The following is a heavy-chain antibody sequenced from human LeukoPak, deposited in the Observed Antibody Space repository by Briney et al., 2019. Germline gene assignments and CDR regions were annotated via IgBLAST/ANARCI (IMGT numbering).Heavy chain of an antibody. Sequence: PGRSLRLSCAASGFTFSSYGMHWVRQAPGKGLEWVAVISYDGSNKYCADSVKGRFTISRDNSKNTLYLQMNSLRAEDTAVYYCAKDVVPKSRPHYYYYGMDVWGKGTTVTVSS. CDR2: ISYDGSNK. CDR1: GFTFSSYG. CDR3: AKDVVPKSRPHYYYYGMDV. V-gene: IGHV3-30*18. J-gene: IGHJ6*04. D-gene: IGHD2-21*01.